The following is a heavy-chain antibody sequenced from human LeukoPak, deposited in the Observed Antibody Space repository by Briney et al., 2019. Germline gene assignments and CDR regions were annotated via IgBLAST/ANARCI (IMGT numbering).Heavy chain of an antibody. CDR3: ASQGHHGKIVGTTLSYFYMDV. D-gene: IGHD1-26*01. J-gene: IGHJ6*03. V-gene: IGHV4-34*01. Sequence: SETLSLTCAVYGGSFSGYYWSWIRQPPGKGLEWIGEINHSGSTNYNPSLKSRVIISVDTSKNQFSLKLSSVTAADTAFYYCASQGHHGKIVGTTLSYFYMDVWGKGTTVTVSS. CDR1: GGSFSGYY. CDR2: INHSGST.